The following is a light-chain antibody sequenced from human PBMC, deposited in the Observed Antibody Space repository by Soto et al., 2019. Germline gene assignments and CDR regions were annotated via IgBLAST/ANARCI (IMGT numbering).Light chain of an antibody. Sequence: EIVITQPQPTLSVSPGERPTLPGRASQSVTRTLAWYQQKPGQAPRLLIYGASTRATGIPARFSGSGSGTEFTLTISSLQSEDFAVYYCQQYNNWLITFGQGTRLEIK. CDR3: QQYNNWLIT. J-gene: IGKJ5*01. V-gene: IGKV3-15*01. CDR1: QSVTRT. CDR2: GAS.